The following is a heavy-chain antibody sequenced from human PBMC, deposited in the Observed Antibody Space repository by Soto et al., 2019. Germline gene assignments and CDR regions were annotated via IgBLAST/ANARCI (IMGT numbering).Heavy chain of an antibody. CDR2: IIPIFGTA. D-gene: IGHD6-13*01. J-gene: IGHJ5*02. CDR1: GGTFSSYA. Sequence: QVQLVQSGAEVKKHGSSVKVSCKASGGTFSSYAISWVRQAPGQGLEWMGGIIPIFGTANYAQKFQGRVTITADESTNTAYMELSRLRSEDTAVYYCAREIAAAENWFDPWGQGTLVTVSS. V-gene: IGHV1-69*12. CDR3: AREIAAAENWFDP.